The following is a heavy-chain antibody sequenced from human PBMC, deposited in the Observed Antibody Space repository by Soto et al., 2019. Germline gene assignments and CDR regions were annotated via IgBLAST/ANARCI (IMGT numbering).Heavy chain of an antibody. J-gene: IGHJ4*02. D-gene: IGHD1-26*01. CDR3: ASPRVGY. V-gene: IGHV1-3*01. CDR2: INAGTGDT. Sequence: QVQLVQSGAEVKKPGASVKVSCKASGYTFTNYAIHWVRRAPGQSLEWMGWINAGTGDTKYSQNFQGRVTITRDTSATTAYMELSSLRSEDTALYYCASPRVGYWGQGSLVTVSS. CDR1: GYTFTNYA.